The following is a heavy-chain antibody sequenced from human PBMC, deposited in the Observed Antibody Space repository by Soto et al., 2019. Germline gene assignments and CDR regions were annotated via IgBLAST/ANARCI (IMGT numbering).Heavy chain of an antibody. CDR1: GYTFTSYD. V-gene: IGHV1-8*01. CDR2: MNPISGNT. Sequence: QAQLVQSGAEVKKPGASVKVSCKAAGYTFTSYDINWVRQATGQGLEWMGWMNPISGNTGYAQKFQGRVSRPRDTSISTAYKELSSLRSEDTAVYCCVRSPGGPSNYYYNMDVWGEGTTVTVSS. J-gene: IGHJ6*03. D-gene: IGHD3-10*01. CDR3: VRSPGGPSNYYYNMDV.